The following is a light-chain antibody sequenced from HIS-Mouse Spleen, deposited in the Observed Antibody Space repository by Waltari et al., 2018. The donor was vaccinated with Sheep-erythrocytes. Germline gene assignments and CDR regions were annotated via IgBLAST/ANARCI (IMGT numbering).Light chain of an antibody. V-gene: IGLV2-11*01. J-gene: IGLJ3*02. CDR1: TSSVCGYTY. CDR3: CSYAGSYTWV. CDR2: DVS. Sequence: QSALTQPRSVSGSPGQSVTISCTGTTSSVCGYTYVSWYQQHPGKAPKLMIYDVSKRPSGVPDRFSGSKSGNTASLTISGLQAEDEADYYCCSYAGSYTWVFGGGTKLTVL.